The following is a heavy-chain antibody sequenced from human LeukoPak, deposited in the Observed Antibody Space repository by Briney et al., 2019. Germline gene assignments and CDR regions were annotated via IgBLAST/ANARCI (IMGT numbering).Heavy chain of an antibody. CDR2: IYYSGST. Sequence: SETLSLTCTVSGGSISSYNWSWIRQPPGKGLEWIGYIYYSGSTNYNPSLKSRVTISVDTSKNQFSLKLSSVTAADTAVYYCASLLAVAGSFDYWGQGTLVTVSS. CDR1: GGSISSYN. CDR3: ASLLAVAGSFDY. V-gene: IGHV4-59*01. D-gene: IGHD6-19*01. J-gene: IGHJ4*02.